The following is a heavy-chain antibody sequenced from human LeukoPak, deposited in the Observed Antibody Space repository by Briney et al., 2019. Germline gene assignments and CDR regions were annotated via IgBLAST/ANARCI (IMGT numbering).Heavy chain of an antibody. CDR3: ARDTSGWGNYYFDY. V-gene: IGHV3-30*04. CDR2: ISYDGSDK. J-gene: IGHJ4*02. D-gene: IGHD6-19*01. CDR1: GFTFSSYA. Sequence: GGSLRLSCAASGFTFSSYAMHWVRQAPGKGLEWVAIISYDGSDKYYADSVKGRFTISRDNSKNTLSLQMNSLRAEDTAVYYCARDTSGWGNYYFDYWGQGTLVTVSS.